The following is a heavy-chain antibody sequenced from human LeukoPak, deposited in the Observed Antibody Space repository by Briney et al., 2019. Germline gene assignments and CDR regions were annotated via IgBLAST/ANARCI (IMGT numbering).Heavy chain of an antibody. J-gene: IGHJ5*02. CDR2: ISAYNGNT. D-gene: IGHD6-13*01. Sequence: ASVKVSCKASGYTFTSYDINWVRQATGQGLEWMGWISAYNGNTNYAQKLQGRVTMTTDTSTSTAYMELRSLRSDDTAVYYCARDSEAAAGTDWFDPWGQGTLVTVSS. CDR1: GYTFTSYD. V-gene: IGHV1-18*01. CDR3: ARDSEAAAGTDWFDP.